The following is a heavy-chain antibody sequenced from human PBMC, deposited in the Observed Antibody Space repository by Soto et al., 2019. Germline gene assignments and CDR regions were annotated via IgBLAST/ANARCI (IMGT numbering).Heavy chain of an antibody. CDR1: GYSFTNYG. D-gene: IGHD6-19*01. Sequence: QDQLVQTGVEVKKPGASVKVCCKASGYSFTNYGITWGRQAPGQGFEWMGWISAYNGNTNYAQKFQGRDTLTTDASTSTAYLELRSLRSDDTAVYYCARDRGVAPPVAGNTHYYYVMDVWGKGTTVTVSS. J-gene: IGHJ6*04. V-gene: IGHV1-18*01. CDR2: ISAYNGNT. CDR3: ARDRGVAPPVAGNTHYYYVMDV.